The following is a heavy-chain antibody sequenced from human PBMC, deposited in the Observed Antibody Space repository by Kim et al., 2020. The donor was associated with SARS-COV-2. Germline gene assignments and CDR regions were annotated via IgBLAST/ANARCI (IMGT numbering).Heavy chain of an antibody. CDR3: VSRRRTVPAAGTRYFQH. V-gene: IGHV4-34*01. CDR1: GGSFSGYY. J-gene: IGHJ1*01. D-gene: IGHD6-13*01. Sequence: SETLSLTCAVYGGSFSGYYWSWVRQPPGKGLEWIGESNHSGSTHYNPSLKSRLTISIDTSKNQFSLKLSSVTAAATAVYYCVSRRRTVPAAGTRYFQHWGQGTLVTVSS. CDR2: SNHSGST.